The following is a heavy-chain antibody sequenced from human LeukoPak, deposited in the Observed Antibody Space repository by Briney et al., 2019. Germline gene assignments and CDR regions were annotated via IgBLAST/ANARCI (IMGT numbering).Heavy chain of an antibody. Sequence: PGGSLRLSCAASGFTFSSYWMSWVRQAPGKGLEWVAVISYDGSNKYYADSVKGRFTISRDNSKNTLYLQMNSLRAEDTAVYYCARLYGDYGQNDYWGQGTLVTVSS. CDR3: ARLYGDYGQNDY. D-gene: IGHD4-17*01. V-gene: IGHV3-30-3*01. J-gene: IGHJ4*02. CDR2: ISYDGSNK. CDR1: GFTFSSYW.